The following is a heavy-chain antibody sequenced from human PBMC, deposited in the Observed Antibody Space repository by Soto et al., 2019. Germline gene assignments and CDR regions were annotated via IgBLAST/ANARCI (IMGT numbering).Heavy chain of an antibody. J-gene: IGHJ4*02. Sequence: QLQLQESGPGLVKPSETLSLTCTVSGGSISSSSYYWGWIRQPPGKGLEWIGSTYYSGSTYYNPSLKSRVTLSVDTSKNQFSLKLSSVTAADTAVYYCARQGPDQLRFLEWLLGGDWGQGTLVTVSS. CDR2: TYYSGST. CDR3: ARQGPDQLRFLEWLLGGD. V-gene: IGHV4-39*01. CDR1: GGSISSSSYY. D-gene: IGHD3-3*01.